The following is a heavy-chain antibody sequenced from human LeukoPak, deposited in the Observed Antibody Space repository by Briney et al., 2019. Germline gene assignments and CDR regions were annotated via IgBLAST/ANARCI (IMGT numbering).Heavy chain of an antibody. J-gene: IGHJ4*02. D-gene: IGHD1-26*01. Sequence: GGSLRLSCAASGFTFSDEYMSWVRQAPGKGLEWVANIKEDGSEKNYVDSVKGRFTISRDNAKNSLYLQMISLRAEDTAVYYCAKYFRADSGNYYRSFDYWGQGTLVTVSS. V-gene: IGHV3-7*05. CDR1: GFTFSDEY. CDR2: IKEDGSEK. CDR3: AKYFRADSGNYYRSFDY.